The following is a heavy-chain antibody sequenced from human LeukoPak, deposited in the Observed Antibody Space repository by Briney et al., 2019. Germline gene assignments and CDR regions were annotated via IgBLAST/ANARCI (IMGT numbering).Heavy chain of an antibody. D-gene: IGHD6-19*01. J-gene: IGHJ6*02. CDR3: AKDLSSSGWYRRHYYGMDV. Sequence: GGSLRLSCAASGFTFSSYGMHWVRQAPGEGLGWVAVISYDGSNKYYADSVKGRFTISRDNSKNTLYLQMNSLRAEDTAVYYCAKDLSSSGWYRRHYYGMDVWGQGTTVTVSS. CDR1: GFTFSSYG. V-gene: IGHV3-30*18. CDR2: ISYDGSNK.